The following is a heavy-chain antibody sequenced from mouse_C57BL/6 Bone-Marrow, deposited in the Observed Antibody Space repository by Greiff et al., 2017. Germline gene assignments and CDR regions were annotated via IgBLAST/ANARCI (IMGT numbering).Heavy chain of an antibody. CDR2: INPNNGGT. CDR1: GYTFTDYN. Sequence: EVQLQQSGPELVKPGASVKIPCKASGYTFTDYNMDWVKQSPGKSLEWIGDINPNNGGTIYNQKFKGKATLTVDKSSSTDYMELRSLTSEDTAVYYCARRSRSGFAYWGQGTLVTVSA. V-gene: IGHV1-18*01. J-gene: IGHJ3*01. CDR3: ARRSRSGFAY.